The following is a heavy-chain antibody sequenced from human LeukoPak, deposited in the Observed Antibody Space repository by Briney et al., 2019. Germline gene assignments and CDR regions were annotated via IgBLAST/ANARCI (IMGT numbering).Heavy chain of an antibody. J-gene: IGHJ4*02. CDR1: GLSVSDNY. D-gene: IGHD3/OR15-3a*01. V-gene: IGHV3-53*01. CDR2: IYPNGRT. CDR3: ARAWTGDY. Sequence: GGSLRLSCAASGLSVSDNYMTWVRQAPGKGLDWVSIIYPNGRTYYADSVKGRFTISRDNSKNTLNPQMNSLRVEDTAVYYCARAWTGDYWGQGTLVTVSS.